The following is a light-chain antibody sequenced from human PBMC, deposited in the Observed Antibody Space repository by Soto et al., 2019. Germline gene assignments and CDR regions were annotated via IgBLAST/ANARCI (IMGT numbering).Light chain of an antibody. CDR1: QNILSN. CDR2: GAS. J-gene: IGKJ5*01. Sequence: EIVTTQSPATLSGSPGERATLSCRASQNILSNLAWYQQKPGQAPRLLIYGASTRATGIPVRFSGSGSGTEFTLTINSLQSEDFEIYYCQQYNNWPITFGQGTRLEIK. CDR3: QQYNNWPIT. V-gene: IGKV3-15*01.